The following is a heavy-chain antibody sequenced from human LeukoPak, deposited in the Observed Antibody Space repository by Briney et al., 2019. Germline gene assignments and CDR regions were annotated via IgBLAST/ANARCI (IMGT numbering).Heavy chain of an antibody. CDR2: IRYDGSDR. CDR3: AKERYSSSSLFAVTPFDY. D-gene: IGHD6-13*01. Sequence: QTGGSLRLSCVASELTFSSYGMHWVRQAPGKGLEWVAYIRYDGSDRYYADSVKGRFTISRDNSKNTLYLQMNSLRAEDTAVYYCAKERYSSSSLFAVTPFDYWGQGTRITVSS. CDR1: ELTFSSYG. J-gene: IGHJ4*02. V-gene: IGHV3-30*02.